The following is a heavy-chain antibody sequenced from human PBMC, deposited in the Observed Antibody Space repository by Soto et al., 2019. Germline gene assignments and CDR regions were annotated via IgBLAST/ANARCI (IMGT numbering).Heavy chain of an antibody. CDR2: IWYDGSNK. CDR3: ASGVADRFFDY. D-gene: IGHD3-10*01. J-gene: IGHJ4*02. CDR1: GFTFSSYG. Sequence: GGSLRLSCAASGFTFSSYGMHWVRQAPGKGLEWVAVIWYDGSNKYYADSVKGRFTISRDNSKNTLYLQMNSLRAEDTAVYYCASGVADRFFDYWGQGTLVTVSS. V-gene: IGHV3-33*01.